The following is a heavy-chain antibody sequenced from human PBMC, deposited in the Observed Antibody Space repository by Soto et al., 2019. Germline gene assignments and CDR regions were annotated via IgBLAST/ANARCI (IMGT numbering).Heavy chain of an antibody. D-gene: IGHD6-19*01. Sequence: SETLSLTCTVSGGSISSSNYYWGWIRQPPGKGLEWIGSIYYSGSTYYNPSLKSRVTISVDTSKNQFSLKLSSVTAADTAVYYCASQIAVAGSTWGQGTLVTVSS. V-gene: IGHV4-39*01. J-gene: IGHJ5*02. CDR2: IYYSGST. CDR3: ASQIAVAGST. CDR1: GGSISSSNYY.